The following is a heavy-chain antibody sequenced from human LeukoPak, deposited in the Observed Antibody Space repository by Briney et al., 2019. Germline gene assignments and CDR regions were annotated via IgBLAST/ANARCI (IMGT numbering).Heavy chain of an antibody. CDR2: INTKTGRT. CDR3: ARADFIDAGPYVIAP. Sequence: ASVKVPCKTSGYTSTDYYIHWVRQAPGQGLEWMGWINTKTGRTSFARTFQGRVTLTRDPSITTVYMDMAWLTSDDTAIYFCARADFIDAGPYVIAPWGQGTLVTVSS. V-gene: IGHV1-2*02. J-gene: IGHJ5*02. CDR1: GYTSTDYY. D-gene: IGHD3-3*01.